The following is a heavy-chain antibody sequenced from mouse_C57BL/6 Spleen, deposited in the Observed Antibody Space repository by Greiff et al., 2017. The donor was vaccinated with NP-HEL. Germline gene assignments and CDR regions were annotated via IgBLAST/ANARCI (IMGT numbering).Heavy chain of an antibody. Sequence: QVQLQQPGAELVKPGASVKLSCKASGYTFTSYWMHWVKQRPGQGLEWIGMIHPNSGSTNYNEKFKSKATLTVDKSSSTAYMQLSSLTSEDSAVYYGAREGDDYDGAGYFDDWGQGTTLTVSS. V-gene: IGHV1-64*01. CDR3: AREGDDYDGAGYFDD. J-gene: IGHJ2*01. CDR2: IHPNSGST. D-gene: IGHD2-4*01. CDR1: GYTFTSYW.